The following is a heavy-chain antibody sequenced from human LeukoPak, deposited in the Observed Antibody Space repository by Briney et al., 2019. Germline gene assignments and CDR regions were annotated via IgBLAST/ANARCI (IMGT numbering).Heavy chain of an antibody. CDR2: ISYDGSNK. V-gene: IGHV3-30*04. CDR1: GFTFSSYA. Sequence: GGSLRLSCAASGFTFSSYAMHWVRQAPGKRLEWVAVISYDGSNKYYADSVKGRFTISRDNSKNTLYLQMNSLRAEDTAVYCCARGYSSSWSSFDYWGQGTLVTVSS. CDR3: ARGYSSSWSSFDY. J-gene: IGHJ4*02. D-gene: IGHD6-13*01.